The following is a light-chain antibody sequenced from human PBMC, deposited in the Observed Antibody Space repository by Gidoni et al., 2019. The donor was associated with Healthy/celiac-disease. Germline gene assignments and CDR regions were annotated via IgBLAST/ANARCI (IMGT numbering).Light chain of an antibody. CDR3: QQYTSYPLT. J-gene: IGKJ4*01. CDR1: QSISSW. CDR2: KAS. Sequence: DIQMTQSPSTLSASVGDRVTITCRASQSISSWLAWYQQKPGKAPKLLIYKASSLESGVPSRFSGSGSGTEFPLTISSLQPYDFATYYCQQYTSYPLTFXGXTKVEIK. V-gene: IGKV1-5*03.